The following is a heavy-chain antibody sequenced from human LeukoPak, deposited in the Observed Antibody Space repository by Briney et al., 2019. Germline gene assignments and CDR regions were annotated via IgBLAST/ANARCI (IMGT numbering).Heavy chain of an antibody. D-gene: IGHD3-22*01. J-gene: IGHJ3*02. CDR2: IYYSGST. V-gene: IGHV4-59*12. Sequence: SETLSLTCTVSGGSISSYYWSWIRQPPGKGLEWIGYIYYSGSTNYNPSLKSRVTISVDTSKNQFSLKLSSVTAADTAVYYCAREEYYYDSSGYYRDAFDIWGQGTMVTVSS. CDR1: GGSISSYY. CDR3: AREEYYYDSSGYYRDAFDI.